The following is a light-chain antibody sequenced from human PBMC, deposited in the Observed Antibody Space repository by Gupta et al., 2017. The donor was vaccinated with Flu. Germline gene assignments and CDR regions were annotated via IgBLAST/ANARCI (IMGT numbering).Light chain of an antibody. Sequence: EIVLTQSPGTLSLPPGERATFSCRASQSVTSSYLAWYQPKPGKAPRLLIYGASSRATGIPDRFSGSGSGTDFTRTISRMEPEDFAVYYCHQYGSTPPWTFGQGTKVEIK. CDR1: QSVTSSY. V-gene: IGKV3-20*01. CDR2: GAS. CDR3: HQYGSTPPWT. J-gene: IGKJ1*01.